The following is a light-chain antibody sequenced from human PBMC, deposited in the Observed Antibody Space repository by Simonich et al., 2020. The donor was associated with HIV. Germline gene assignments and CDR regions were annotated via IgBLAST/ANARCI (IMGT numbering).Light chain of an antibody. CDR1: SGHSSDA. J-gene: IGLJ1*01. CDR3: QTWGTGFHV. Sequence: QLAPTQSPSASASLGASVKLTCTLSSGHSSDAIAWHQQQPEKGPRFLMKLNSDGSHSKGHGIPDRFLGSSSGAERYLTISSLQSEDEADYYCQTWGTGFHVFGTGTKVTVL. CDR2: LNSDGSH. V-gene: IGLV4-69*01.